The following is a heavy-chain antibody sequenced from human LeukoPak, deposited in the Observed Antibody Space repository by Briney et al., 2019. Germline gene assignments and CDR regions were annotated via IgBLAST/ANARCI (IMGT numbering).Heavy chain of an antibody. CDR3: AKSYSYYHMDD. V-gene: IGHV3-23*01. J-gene: IGHJ6*03. CDR2: ISGSGGST. Sequence: GGSLRLSCAASGFTFSSFGMSWVRQAPGKGPEWVSAISGSGGSTYYADSVKGRFTISRDNSKNTLYLQMNSLRAEDTAVYYCAKSYSYYHMDDWGKGTSVTVSS. CDR1: GFTFSSFG.